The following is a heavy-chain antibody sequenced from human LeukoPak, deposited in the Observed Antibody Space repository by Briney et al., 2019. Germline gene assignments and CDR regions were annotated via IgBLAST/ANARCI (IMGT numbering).Heavy chain of an antibody. CDR2: ISGSGGST. Sequence: GGSLRLSCAASGFTFSSYAMSWVRQAPGNGLEWVSAISGSGGSTYYADSVKGRFTISRDNSKNTLYLQMNSLRAEDTAVYYCARALGATRGYWGQGTLVTVSS. J-gene: IGHJ4*02. V-gene: IGHV3-23*01. D-gene: IGHD1-26*01. CDR3: ARALGATRGY. CDR1: GFTFSSYA.